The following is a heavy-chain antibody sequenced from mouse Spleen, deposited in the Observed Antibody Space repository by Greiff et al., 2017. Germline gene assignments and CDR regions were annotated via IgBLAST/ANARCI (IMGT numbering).Heavy chain of an antibody. J-gene: IGHJ4*01. D-gene: IGHD1-1*01. V-gene: IGHV1-14*01. CDR1: GYTFTSYV. CDR2: INPYNDGT. Sequence: EVQRVESGPELVKPGASVKMSCKASGYTFTSYVMHWVKQKPGQGLEWIGYINPYNDGTKYNEKFKGKATLTSDKSSSTAYMELSSLTSEDSAVYYCARWGTVVARGYAMDYWGQGTSVTVSS. CDR3: ARWGTVVARGYAMDY.